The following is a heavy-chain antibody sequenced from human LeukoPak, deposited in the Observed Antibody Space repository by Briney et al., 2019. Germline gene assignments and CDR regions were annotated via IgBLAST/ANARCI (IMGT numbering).Heavy chain of an antibody. CDR3: AKLRYSSSQNWFDP. Sequence: GGSLRLSCAASGFTVSSNYMSWVRQAPGKGLEWVSVIYSGGSTYYADSVKGRFTISRDNSKNTLYLQMNSLRAEDTAVYYCAKLRYSSSQNWFDPWGQGTLVTVSS. V-gene: IGHV3-53*05. CDR2: IYSGGST. D-gene: IGHD6-13*01. J-gene: IGHJ5*02. CDR1: GFTVSSNY.